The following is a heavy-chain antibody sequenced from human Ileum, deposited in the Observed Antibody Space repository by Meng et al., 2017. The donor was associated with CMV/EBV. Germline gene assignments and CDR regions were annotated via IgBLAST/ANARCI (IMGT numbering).Heavy chain of an antibody. J-gene: IGHJ4*02. D-gene: IGHD3-10*01. CDR2: IWYDGSNK. V-gene: IGHV3-30*02. Sequence: GGSLRLSCAAFGFTFSNYGMHWVRQAPGKGLEWVTFIWYDGSNKYYADSVKGRFTISRDNSKNTLYLQMNTLRVEDTAAYYCARDGVRGLDYWGQGTLVTVSS. CDR1: GFTFSNYG. CDR3: ARDGVRGLDY.